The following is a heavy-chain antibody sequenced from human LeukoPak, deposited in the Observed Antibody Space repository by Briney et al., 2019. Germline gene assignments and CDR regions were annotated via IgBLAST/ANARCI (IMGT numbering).Heavy chain of an antibody. CDR3: VREGPRGLAFDI. CDR2: ISYDGSNK. CDR1: GFTFSSYG. V-gene: IGHV3-30*03. D-gene: IGHD3/OR15-3a*01. Sequence: GGSLRLSCAASGFTFSSYGMHWGRQAPGKGLEWVAVISYDGSNKYYADSVKGRFTISRDNSKNTLYLQMNGLRVEDTAVYYCVREGPRGLAFDIWGQGTMVTVSS. J-gene: IGHJ3*02.